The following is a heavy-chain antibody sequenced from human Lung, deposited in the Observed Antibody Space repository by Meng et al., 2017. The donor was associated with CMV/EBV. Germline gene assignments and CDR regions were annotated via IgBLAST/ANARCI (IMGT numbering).Heavy chain of an antibody. Sequence: GGSLRPXCAASGFTFSSYWMSWVRQAPGKGLEWVANIKQEGSEKDYVDSVKGRFTISRDNAKNSLYLQMNSLRAEDTAVYYCAGTAAAGISWSEYFQHWGQGXLVTVSS. CDR2: IKQEGSEK. V-gene: IGHV3-7*01. J-gene: IGHJ1*01. D-gene: IGHD6-13*01. CDR1: GFTFSSYW. CDR3: AGTAAAGISWSEYFQH.